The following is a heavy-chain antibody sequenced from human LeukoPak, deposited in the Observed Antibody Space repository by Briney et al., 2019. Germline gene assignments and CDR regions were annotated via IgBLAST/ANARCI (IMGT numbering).Heavy chain of an antibody. J-gene: IGHJ6*03. Sequence: GASVKVSCKVSGGAFSTYGFSWVRQAPGQGLEWMGGIIPFVGPADYAQKFQGRVTITADESTSTAYMELSSLRSEDTAVYYCARDPITMVRGATNTSYYYYYMDVWGKGTTVTISS. CDR2: IIPFVGPA. CDR3: ARDPITMVRGATNTSYYYYYMDV. D-gene: IGHD3-10*01. V-gene: IGHV1-69*13. CDR1: GGAFSTYG.